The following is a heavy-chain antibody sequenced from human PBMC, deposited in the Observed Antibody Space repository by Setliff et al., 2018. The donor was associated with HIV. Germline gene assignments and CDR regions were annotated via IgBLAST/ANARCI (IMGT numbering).Heavy chain of an antibody. CDR2: IDYSGST. Sequence: ETLSLTCTVPGGSINDQYFSWIRQSPGKGLEWIGSIDYSGSTKYNPSLNSRGTISIDTSKNELSLKLTSVTAADTAVYYCAITIVGVTTEMYWGQGTLVTVSS. J-gene: IGHJ4*02. CDR3: AITIVGVTTEMY. V-gene: IGHV4-59*11. D-gene: IGHD2-21*02. CDR1: GGSINDQY.